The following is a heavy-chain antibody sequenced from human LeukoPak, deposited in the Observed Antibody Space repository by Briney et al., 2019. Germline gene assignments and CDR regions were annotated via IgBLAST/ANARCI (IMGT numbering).Heavy chain of an antibody. J-gene: IGHJ4*02. CDR3: ARVYLERLTAGYFDH. CDR1: GFTFSTYA. D-gene: IGHD2-8*01. CDR2: ISDDGRHN. V-gene: IGHV3-30*04. Sequence: GGSLRLSCAASGFTFSTYAMNWVRQAPGKGLEWEAVISDDGRHNYYADSVKGRFTISRDNSKSTLYLQMNSLRDDDSAAYFCARVYLERLTAGYFDHWGQGTQVTVSS.